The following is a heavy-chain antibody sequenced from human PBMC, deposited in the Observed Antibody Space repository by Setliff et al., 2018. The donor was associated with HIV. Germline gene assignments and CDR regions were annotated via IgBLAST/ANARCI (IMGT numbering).Heavy chain of an antibody. CDR3: ARGSAVTGTLEY. CDR1: GGSISSGSYY. J-gene: IGHJ4*02. V-gene: IGHV4-61*02. CDR2: IYASGST. D-gene: IGHD6-19*01. Sequence: SETLSLTCTVSGGSISSGSYYWSWIRQPAGKGLEWIGRIYASGSTNYNPSLKGRVTMSVDTSKNQLTLRLTSLTAADTAMYYCARGSAVTGTLEYWGQGTLVTVSS.